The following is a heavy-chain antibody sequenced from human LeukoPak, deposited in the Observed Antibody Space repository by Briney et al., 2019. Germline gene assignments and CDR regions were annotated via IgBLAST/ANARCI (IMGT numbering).Heavy chain of an antibody. CDR1: GGSISSSSYY. CDR2: IYYSGST. V-gene: IGHV4-39*02. D-gene: IGHD3-16*01. Sequence: SETLSLTCTVSGGSISSSSYYWGWIRQPPGKGLEWIGNIYYSGSTYYNPPLKSRVTISVDTSKNQFSLKLRSVTAADTAVYYCARDFLVMHAFDIWGQGTMVTVSS. J-gene: IGHJ3*02. CDR3: ARDFLVMHAFDI.